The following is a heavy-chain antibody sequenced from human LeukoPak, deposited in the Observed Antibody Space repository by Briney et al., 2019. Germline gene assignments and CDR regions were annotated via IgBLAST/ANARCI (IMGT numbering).Heavy chain of an antibody. CDR1: GFTVSSYG. CDR2: ISFDGSIE. V-gene: IGHV3-30*18. J-gene: IGHJ3*01. CDR3: AKDSDIAVAGSDDALDV. Sequence: GGSLRLSCAASGFTVSSYGMHWVRQTPGKGLEWVALISFDGSIEYYVDSVKGRFTISRDNSKNTLFLQMNSLRPEDTAVYYCAKDSDIAVAGSDDALDVWGQGTMVTVSS. D-gene: IGHD6-19*01.